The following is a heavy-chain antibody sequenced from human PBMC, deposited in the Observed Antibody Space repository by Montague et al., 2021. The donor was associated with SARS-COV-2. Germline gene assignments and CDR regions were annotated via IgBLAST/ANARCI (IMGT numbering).Heavy chain of an antibody. CDR2: IYHSGST. V-gene: IGHV4-39*07. D-gene: IGHD6-19*01. J-gene: IGHJ3*02. Sequence: SEILSLTCTVSGGSISSSSYYWGWIRQPPGKGLEWIGTIYHSGSTYFNPSLKSRVTISVDTSKNQFSLNLSSVTAADTAVYYCAKVAGSHDTFDIWGRGTMVTVSS. CDR1: GGSISSSSYY. CDR3: AKVAGSHDTFDI.